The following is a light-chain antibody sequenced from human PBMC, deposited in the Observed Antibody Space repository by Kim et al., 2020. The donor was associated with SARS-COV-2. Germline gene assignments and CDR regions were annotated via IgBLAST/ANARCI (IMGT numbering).Light chain of an antibody. V-gene: IGKV3-11*01. CDR3: QQRSNWQT. J-gene: IGKJ1*01. Sequence: SLSPGERATLSCRASQSVSSYLAWYQQKPGKAPRLLIYDASNRATGIPARFSGSGSGTDFTLTISSLEPEDFAVYYCQQRSNWQTFGQGTKVDIK. CDR1: QSVSSY. CDR2: DAS.